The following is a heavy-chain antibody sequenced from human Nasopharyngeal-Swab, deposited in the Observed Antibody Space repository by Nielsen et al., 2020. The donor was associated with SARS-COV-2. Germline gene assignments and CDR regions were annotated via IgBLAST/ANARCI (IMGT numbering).Heavy chain of an antibody. CDR3: ATVAGTTSNLYYYGMDV. D-gene: IGHD1-7*01. CDR1: GFTFDDYA. V-gene: IGHV3-9*01. J-gene: IGHJ6*02. CDR2: ISWNSGSI. Sequence: GGSLRLSCAASGFTFDDYAMHWVRQAPGKGLEWVSGISWNSGSIGYADSVKGRFTIPRDNAKNSLYLQMNSLRAEDTALYYCATVAGTTSNLYYYGMDVWGQGTTVTVSS.